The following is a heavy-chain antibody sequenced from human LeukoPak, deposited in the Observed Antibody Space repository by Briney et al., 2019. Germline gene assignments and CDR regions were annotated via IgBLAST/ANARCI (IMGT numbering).Heavy chain of an antibody. CDR1: GYTFTSYW. V-gene: IGHV5-10-1*01. D-gene: IGHD3-10*01. Sequence: GESLKISCKGSGYTFTSYWISWVRQMPGKGLEWMGRIDPSDSYTNYNPSFRGHVTISTDKSISTAYLQWSSLKVSDTAMYYCARQDGATVDYWGQGTPVTVSS. CDR3: ARQDGATVDY. CDR2: IDPSDSYT. J-gene: IGHJ4*02.